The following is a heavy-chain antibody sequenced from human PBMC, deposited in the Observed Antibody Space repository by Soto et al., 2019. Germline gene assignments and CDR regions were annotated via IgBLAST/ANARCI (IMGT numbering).Heavy chain of an antibody. Sequence: GGSLRLSCAASGFTFSSYWMHWVRQAPGKGLVWVSRINTDGSSTTYADSVQGRFTISRDNSKNTLYLQMNSLSAEDTAVYYCAKTPKRTSWFDPRGQGTLVTVSS. D-gene: IGHD6-25*01. CDR2: INTDGSST. J-gene: IGHJ5*02. CDR3: AKTPKRTSWFDP. CDR1: GFTFSSYW. V-gene: IGHV3-74*01.